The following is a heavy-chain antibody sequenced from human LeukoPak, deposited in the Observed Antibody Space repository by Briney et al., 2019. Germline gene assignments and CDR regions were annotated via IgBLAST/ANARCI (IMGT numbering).Heavy chain of an antibody. J-gene: IGHJ5*02. CDR1: GDSISTGNY. CDR2: IFHTGST. Sequence: SETLSLTCTVSGDSISTGNYWGWIRQPPGKGLEWIGSIFHTGSTYYNLSLKSRVTFSVDTSKNQFSLKLSSVTAADTAVYYCARATYYDFWSGPQGWFDPWGQGTLVTVSS. CDR3: ARATYYDFWSGPQGWFDP. V-gene: IGHV4-38-2*02. D-gene: IGHD3-3*01.